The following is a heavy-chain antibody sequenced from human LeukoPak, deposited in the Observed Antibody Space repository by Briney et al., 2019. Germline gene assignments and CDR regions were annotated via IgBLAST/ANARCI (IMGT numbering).Heavy chain of an antibody. V-gene: IGHV4-59*01. CDR1: GASISSYY. CDR3: AREEAAAGTQYFHH. D-gene: IGHD6-13*01. CDR2: IYYSGST. Sequence: PSETLSLTCSVSGASISSYYWNWIRQPPGKGLEWIGNIYYSGSTNYNPSLKSRVTISVDRSKNQFPLKLSSVTAADTAVYYCAREEAAAGTQYFHHWGQGTLVTVSS. J-gene: IGHJ1*01.